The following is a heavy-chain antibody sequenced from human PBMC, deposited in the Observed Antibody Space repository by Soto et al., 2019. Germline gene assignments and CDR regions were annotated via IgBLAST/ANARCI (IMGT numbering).Heavy chain of an antibody. Sequence: SETLSLTCTVSGGSISSGDYYWSWIRQPPGKGLEWIGYIYYSGSTYYNPSLKSRVTISVDTSKNQFSLKLSSVTAADTAVYYCARALKSYDFWSGYAPLVWFDPWGQGTLVTVSS. J-gene: IGHJ5*02. V-gene: IGHV4-30-4*01. CDR2: IYYSGST. D-gene: IGHD3-3*01. CDR1: GGSISSGDYY. CDR3: ARALKSYDFWSGYAPLVWFDP.